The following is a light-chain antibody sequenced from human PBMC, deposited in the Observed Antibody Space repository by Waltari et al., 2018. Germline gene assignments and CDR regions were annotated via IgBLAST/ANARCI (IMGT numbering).Light chain of an antibody. CDR3: SSYTSSDTYV. CDR1: SSDVGGSNS. J-gene: IGLJ1*01. CDR2: DVS. V-gene: IGLV2-14*03. Sequence: QSALTQPASVSGSPGQSITISCTGTSSDVGGSNSVSWYQQHPGKAPKLMIYDVSNRPSGVSNRFSGYKSGNTASLTISGLQAEDEADYYCSSYTSSDTYVFGTGTKVTVL.